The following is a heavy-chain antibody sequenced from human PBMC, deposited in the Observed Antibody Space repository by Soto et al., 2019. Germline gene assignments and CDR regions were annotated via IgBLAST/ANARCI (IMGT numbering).Heavy chain of an antibody. CDR3: ASTYHYSSSSWGCWFDP. CDR1: GYTFTGYY. CDR2: INPNSGGT. Sequence: ASVKVSCKASGYTFTGYYMHWLRQAPGQGLEWMGWINPNSGGTNYAQKFQGRVTMTRDTSISTAYMELSRLRSDDTAVYYCASTYHYSSSSWGCWFDPWGQGTLVTVSS. D-gene: IGHD6-6*01. V-gene: IGHV1-2*02. J-gene: IGHJ5*02.